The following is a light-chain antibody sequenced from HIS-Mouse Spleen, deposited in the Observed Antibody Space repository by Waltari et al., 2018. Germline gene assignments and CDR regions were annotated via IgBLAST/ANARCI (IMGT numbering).Light chain of an antibody. CDR3: QSYDSSNLV. J-gene: IGLJ3*02. CDR1: RGSIASNS. CDR2: EDN. Sequence: NFMLTQPHSVSEPPGKTVTISCPRSRGSIASNSVQWYQQRPVSAPTTVIYEDNQRPSGVPDRFSGSIDSSSNSASLTISGLKTEDEADYYCQSYDSSNLVFGGGTKLTVL. V-gene: IGLV6-57*04.